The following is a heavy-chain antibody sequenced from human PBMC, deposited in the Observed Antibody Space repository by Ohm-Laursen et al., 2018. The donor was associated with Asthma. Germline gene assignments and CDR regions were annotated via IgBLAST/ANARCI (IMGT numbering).Heavy chain of an antibody. J-gene: IGHJ4*02. CDR1: WFSLSTSGVG. D-gene: IGHD1-20*01. CDR2: IYLDDDK. CDR3: AHRQGVTGTHHFFDY. V-gene: IGHV2-5*02. Sequence: TQTLRLTCTFSWFSLSTSGVGVGWIRQPPGKALEWLALIYLDDDKRYSPSLKSRLTITKDTSKNQVVLTMTNMYPVDTATYYCAHRQGVTGTHHFFDYWGQGTLVTASS.